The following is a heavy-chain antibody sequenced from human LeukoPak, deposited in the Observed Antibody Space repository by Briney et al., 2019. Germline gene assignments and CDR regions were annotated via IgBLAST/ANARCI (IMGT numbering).Heavy chain of an antibody. V-gene: IGHV4-59*08. J-gene: IGHJ4*02. CDR2: IYYSGST. CDR1: GGSISSYY. Sequence: SETLSLTCTVSGGSISSYYWSWIRQPPGKGLEWIGYIYYSGSTNYNPSLKGRVTISVDTSKNQFSLKLSSVTAADTAVYYCARYNWAKFDYWGQGTLVTVSS. D-gene: IGHD1-20*01. CDR3: ARYNWAKFDY.